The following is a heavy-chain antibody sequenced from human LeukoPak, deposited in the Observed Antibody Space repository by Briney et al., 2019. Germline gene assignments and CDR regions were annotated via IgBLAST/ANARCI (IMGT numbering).Heavy chain of an antibody. D-gene: IGHD2-15*01. CDR2: IYYSGST. CDR1: GGSISSSSYY. V-gene: IGHV4-39*01. Sequence: SETLSLTCTVSGGSISSSSYYWGWIRQPPGKGLEWIGSIYYSGSTYYNPSLKSRVTISVDTSKNQFSLKLSSVTAADTAVYYCARVAGAWFDPWGQGTLVTVSS. J-gene: IGHJ5*02. CDR3: ARVAGAWFDP.